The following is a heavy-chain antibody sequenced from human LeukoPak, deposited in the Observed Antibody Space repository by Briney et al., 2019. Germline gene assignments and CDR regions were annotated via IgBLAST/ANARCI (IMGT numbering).Heavy chain of an antibody. CDR2: IRWNSDSI. CDR3: AKSIAVAGTRFSAFDY. Sequence: GRSLRLSCAASGSTFDDYAMHWVRQGPGKGLEWVSGIRWNSDSIGYANSVKGRFTISRDNAKNSLYLQMNSLRAEDTAVYYCAKSIAVAGTRFSAFDYWGQGTLVTVSS. CDR1: GSTFDDYA. J-gene: IGHJ4*02. V-gene: IGHV3-9*01. D-gene: IGHD6-19*01.